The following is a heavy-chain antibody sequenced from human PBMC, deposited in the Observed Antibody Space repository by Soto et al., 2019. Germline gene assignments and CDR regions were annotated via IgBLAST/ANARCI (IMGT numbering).Heavy chain of an antibody. J-gene: IGHJ6*02. V-gene: IGHV3-33*01. Sequence: GGSLRLSCPAFPFTFSNYGIHWVRQAPDKGLEGEAVIWYDESSKCYADCVKGRFTISRDNSKNTLYLQMNSLRAEDTALYYCARDGGSGYYYYGMDVWGQGTTVTVSS. CDR2: IWYDESSK. CDR3: ARDGGSGYYYYGMDV. CDR1: PFTFSNYG.